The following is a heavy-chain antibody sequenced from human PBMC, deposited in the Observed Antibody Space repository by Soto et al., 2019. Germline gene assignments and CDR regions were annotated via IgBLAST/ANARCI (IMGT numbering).Heavy chain of an antibody. D-gene: IGHD1-7*01. CDR2: IYYSGST. CDR3: ARASNWKYVLDS. CDR1: GDSISRGHYY. Sequence: SETLSLTCTVSGDSISRGHYYWGWIRQPPGKGLEWIGYIYYSGSTYYNPSLKSRVTISVDTSKNQFSLKLSSVTAAAPAVYYCARASNWKYVLDSWGQGPLLPVS. V-gene: IGHV4-30-4*01. J-gene: IGHJ4*02.